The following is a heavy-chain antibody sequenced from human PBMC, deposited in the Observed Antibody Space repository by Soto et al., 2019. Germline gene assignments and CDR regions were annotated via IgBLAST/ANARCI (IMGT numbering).Heavy chain of an antibody. CDR3: ARGFSSSPRSHFDY. CDR2: IWFDGSNK. D-gene: IGHD2-2*01. Sequence: PMRLPCSAVWGKCVGLGGHRILQNQGKGLEWVAVIWFDGSNKYYADSVKGRFTISRDNSKNTLFLQMDSLRAEDTAVYYCARGFSSSPRSHFDYWGQGTLVTVSS. J-gene: IGHJ4*02. V-gene: IGHV3-33*08. CDR1: WGKCVGLG.